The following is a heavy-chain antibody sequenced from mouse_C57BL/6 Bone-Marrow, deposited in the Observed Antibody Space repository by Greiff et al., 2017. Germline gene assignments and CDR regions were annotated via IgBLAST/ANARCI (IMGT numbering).Heavy chain of an antibody. CDR1: GYTFTSYW. V-gene: IGHV1-64*01. D-gene: IGHD2-2*01. J-gene: IGHJ2*01. Sequence: QVQLQQPGAELVKPWASVKLSCKASGYTFTSYWMHWVKQRPGQGLEWIGMIHPNSGSTNYNEKFKSKATLTVDKSSSTAYMQLSSLTSEDSAVYYCARSWDYGYDGGDFDYWGQGTTLTVSS. CDR2: IHPNSGST. CDR3: ARSWDYGYDGGDFDY.